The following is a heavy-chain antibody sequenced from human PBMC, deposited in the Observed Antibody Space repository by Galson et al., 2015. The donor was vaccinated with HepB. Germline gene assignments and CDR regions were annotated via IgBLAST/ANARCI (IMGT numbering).Heavy chain of an antibody. J-gene: IGHJ4*02. CDR3: AKGGRGIVVVPAASLDDY. Sequence: SLRLSCAASGFTFSSYAMSWVRQAPGKGLEWVSAISGSGGSTYYADSVKGRFTISRDNSKNTLYLQMNSLRAEDTAVYYCAKGGRGIVVVPAASLDDYWGQGTLVTVSS. D-gene: IGHD2-2*01. CDR1: GFTFSSYA. V-gene: IGHV3-23*01. CDR2: ISGSGGST.